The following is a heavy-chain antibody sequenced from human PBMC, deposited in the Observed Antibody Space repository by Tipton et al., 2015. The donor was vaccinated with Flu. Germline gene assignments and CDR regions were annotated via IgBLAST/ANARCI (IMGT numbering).Heavy chain of an antibody. CDR1: GGSISSGRYY. V-gene: IGHV4-61*02. D-gene: IGHD3-16*01. Sequence: TLSLTCAVSGGSISSGRYYWSWIRQPAGKGLEWIGRIYTSGSTNYNHSLKSRVPISVDTSKNQFSLKLTSVTAADTAVYYCARDGGRGSSPYYFDYWGQGTLVTVSS. CDR2: IYTSGST. CDR3: ARDGGRGSSPYYFDY. J-gene: IGHJ4*02.